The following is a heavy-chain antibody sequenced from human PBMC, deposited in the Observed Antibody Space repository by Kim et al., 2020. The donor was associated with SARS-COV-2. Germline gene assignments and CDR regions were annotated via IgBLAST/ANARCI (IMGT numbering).Heavy chain of an antibody. CDR1: GGSFSGYY. Sequence: SETLSLTCAVYGGSFSGYYWSWIRQPPGKGLEWIGEINHSGSTNYNPSLKSRVTISVDTSKNQFSLKLSSVTAADTAVYYCARGPQKPTYYYGSGSYYSPAGRFDPWGQGTLVTVSS. D-gene: IGHD3-10*01. CDR3: ARGPQKPTYYYGSGSYYSPAGRFDP. J-gene: IGHJ5*02. CDR2: INHSGST. V-gene: IGHV4-34*01.